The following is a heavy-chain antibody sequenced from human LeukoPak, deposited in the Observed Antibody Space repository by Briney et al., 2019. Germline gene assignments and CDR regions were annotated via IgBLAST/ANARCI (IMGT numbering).Heavy chain of an antibody. D-gene: IGHD6-19*01. Sequence: SGGSLRLSCAASGFTFSSYGMHWVRQAPGRGLEWVAVIWYDGSNKYYADSVKGRFTISRDNSKNTLYLQMNSLRAEDTAVYYCARGQVIEVAGIFDYWGQGTLVTVSS. CDR3: ARGQVIEVAGIFDY. V-gene: IGHV3-33*01. J-gene: IGHJ4*02. CDR2: IWYDGSNK. CDR1: GFTFSSYG.